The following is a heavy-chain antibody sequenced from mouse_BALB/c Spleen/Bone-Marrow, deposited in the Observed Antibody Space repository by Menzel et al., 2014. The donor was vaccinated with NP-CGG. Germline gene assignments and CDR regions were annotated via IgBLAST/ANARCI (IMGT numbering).Heavy chain of an antibody. D-gene: IGHD2-3*01. CDR3: TRDLYDGYSYYAMDY. J-gene: IGHJ4*01. V-gene: IGHV5-6-4*01. CDR2: ISSVGIYT. CDR1: GFTFSSYT. Sequence: EVQVVESGGGLVKPGGSLKLSCAASGFTFSSYTMSWVRQTPEKRLEWVATISSVGIYTYYPDSVKGRSTVSRDNAKNTLYLQMSSLKSEDTAMYYCTRDLYDGYSYYAMDYWGQGTSVTVSS.